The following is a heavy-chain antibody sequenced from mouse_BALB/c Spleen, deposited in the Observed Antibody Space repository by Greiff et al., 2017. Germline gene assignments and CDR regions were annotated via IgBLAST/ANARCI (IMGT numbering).Heavy chain of an antibody. Sequence: QVQLKESGPGLVQPSQSLSITCTVSGFSLTSYGVHWVRQSPGKGLEWLGVIWSGGSTDYNAAFISRLSISKDNSKSQVFFKMNSLQANDTAIYYCARRFGNGDYAMDYWGQGTSVTVSS. CDR2: IWSGGST. J-gene: IGHJ4*01. CDR3: ARRFGNGDYAMDY. CDR1: GFSLTSYG. D-gene: IGHD2-1*01. V-gene: IGHV2-2*02.